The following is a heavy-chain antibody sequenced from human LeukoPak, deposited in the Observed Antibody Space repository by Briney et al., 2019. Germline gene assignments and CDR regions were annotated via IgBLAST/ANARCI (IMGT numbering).Heavy chain of an antibody. J-gene: IGHJ4*02. Sequence: ASVKVSCKASGYTFTSYYMHWVRQAPGQGLEWMGIINPSGGSTSYAQKFQGRVTMTRNMSTSTVYMELSSLRSEDTAVYYCARGHDYYDSSGALDYRGQGTLVTVSS. D-gene: IGHD3-22*01. V-gene: IGHV1-46*01. CDR1: GYTFTSYY. CDR2: INPSGGST. CDR3: ARGHDYYDSSGALDY.